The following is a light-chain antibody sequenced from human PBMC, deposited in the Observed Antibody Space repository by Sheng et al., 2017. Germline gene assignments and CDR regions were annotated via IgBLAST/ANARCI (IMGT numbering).Light chain of an antibody. V-gene: IGLV3-1*01. CDR1: KLGDKY. J-gene: IGLJ3*02. Sequence: SYKLTQPPSVSVSPGQTATITCSGEKLGDKYACWYQQKAGQSPVLIIYQDKRRPSGIPERFSGSNSGNTATLTISGSQPVDEADYYCQAWDNNILVFGGGPTYRP. CDR2: QDK. CDR3: QAWDNNILV.